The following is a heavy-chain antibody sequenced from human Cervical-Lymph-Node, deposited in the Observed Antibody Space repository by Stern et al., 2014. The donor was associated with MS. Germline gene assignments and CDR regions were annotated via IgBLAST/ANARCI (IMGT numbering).Heavy chain of an antibody. CDR1: GYNFINYW. J-gene: IGHJ4*02. V-gene: IGHV5-51*03. Sequence: EVQLVESGAELKKPGESLKISCKTSGYNFINYWVAWVRQVSGKGLEWIGIIYPGDSDIRYSPSFQGHVTMSGDKSNTTAYLQWKSLKASDTAVYYCARWSVACDYWGQGALITVSS. CDR3: ARWSVACDY. CDR2: IYPGDSDI. D-gene: IGHD2-21*01.